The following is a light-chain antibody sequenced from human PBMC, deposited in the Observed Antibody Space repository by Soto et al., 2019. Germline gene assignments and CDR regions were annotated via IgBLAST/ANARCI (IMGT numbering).Light chain of an antibody. V-gene: IGLV1-40*01. CDR1: SSNIGAGYD. CDR2: GNS. J-gene: IGLJ1*01. CDR3: QSYDSSLSAVDV. Sequence: QSVLTQPPSVSGAPGQRVTISCTGSSSNIGAGYDVHWYQQLPGTAPKLLIYGNSNRPSGVPDRFSGSKSGTSASLAITGLQAEDEADYYCQSYDSSLSAVDVFGTGTKLTVL.